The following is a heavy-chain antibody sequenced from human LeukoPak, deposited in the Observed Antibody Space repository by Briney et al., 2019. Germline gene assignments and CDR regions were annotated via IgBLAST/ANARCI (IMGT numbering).Heavy chain of an antibody. Sequence: GGSLRLSCAASGFTFSTYGMTWVRHAPGKGLEWVSSISDSGGSTQSADSVKGRFTISRDNSKNTLYLQMNSLRAEDTAEYYCAKHTHNHGGFFDPWGQGTLVTVSS. D-gene: IGHD2-15*01. CDR3: AKHTHNHGGFFDP. CDR1: GFTFSTYG. J-gene: IGHJ5*02. CDR2: ISDSGGST. V-gene: IGHV3-23*01.